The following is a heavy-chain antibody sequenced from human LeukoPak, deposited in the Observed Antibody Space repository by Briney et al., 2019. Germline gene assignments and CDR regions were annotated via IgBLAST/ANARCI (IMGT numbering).Heavy chain of an antibody. V-gene: IGHV3-7*01. CDR3: GYTNNFYH. CDR1: GLSFSGQW. Sequence: GESLRLSCVASGLSFSGQWLNWVRQAPGQGLEWVANIKHDGGDKYYVDSVKGRFTTSRDDGQNSLSLHMNSVRAEDTAVYYCGYTNNFYHWGQGALVVVSA. D-gene: IGHD3-16*02. CDR2: IKHDGGDK. J-gene: IGHJ4*02.